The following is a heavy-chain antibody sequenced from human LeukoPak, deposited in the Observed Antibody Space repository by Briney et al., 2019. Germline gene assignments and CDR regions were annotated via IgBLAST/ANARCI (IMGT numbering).Heavy chain of an antibody. D-gene: IGHD3-16*02. CDR1: GVSFSGYY. CDR3: ARGETMITFGGVIVIRVVY. CDR2: INHSGST. J-gene: IGHJ4*02. V-gene: IGHV4-34*01. Sequence: PSETLSLTCAVYGVSFSGYYWSWIRQPPGKGLEWIGEINHSGSTNYNPSLKSRVTISVDTSKNQFSLKLSSVTAADTAVCYCARGETMITFGGVIVIRVVYWGQGTLVTVSS.